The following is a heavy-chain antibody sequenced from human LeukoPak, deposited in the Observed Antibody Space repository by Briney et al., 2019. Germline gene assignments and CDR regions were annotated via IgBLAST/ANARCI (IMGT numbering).Heavy chain of an antibody. V-gene: IGHV3-23*01. CDR3: AKTSSTWPSGPFDF. D-gene: IGHD6-13*01. CDR2: IGHSGDDT. CDR1: GFTFSSYA. Sequence: GGSLRLSCAASGFTFSSYAMSWVRQAPGKGLEWVSAIGHSGDDTYYADSVKGRFTIFRDNSKNALYLQMNSLRAEDTAVYYCAKTSSTWPSGPFDFWGQGTLVTVSS. J-gene: IGHJ4*02.